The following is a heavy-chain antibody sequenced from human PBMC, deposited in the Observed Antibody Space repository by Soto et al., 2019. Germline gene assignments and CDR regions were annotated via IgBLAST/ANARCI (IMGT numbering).Heavy chain of an antibody. CDR1: GFTFSSYA. CDR3: ARDDQVVAAGAYYYYYGMDV. Sequence: QVQLVESGGGVVQPGRSLRLSCAASGFTFSSYAMHWVRQAPGKGLEWVAVISYDGSNKYYADSVKGRFTISRDNSKNTLYLQMNSLRAEDTAVYYCARDDQVVAAGAYYYYYGMDVWGQGTTVTVSS. D-gene: IGHD2-15*01. CDR2: ISYDGSNK. J-gene: IGHJ6*02. V-gene: IGHV3-30-3*01.